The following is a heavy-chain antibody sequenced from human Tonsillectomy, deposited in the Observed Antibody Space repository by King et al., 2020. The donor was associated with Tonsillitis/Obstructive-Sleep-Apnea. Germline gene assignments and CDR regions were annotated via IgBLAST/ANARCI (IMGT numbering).Heavy chain of an antibody. D-gene: IGHD2-15*01. CDR2: ISFDGSKK. V-gene: IGHV3-30*04. J-gene: IGHJ6*03. CDR3: ARRGLACSCGRCYSVPLYMDV. CDR1: GFAFSSYA. Sequence: VQLVESGGGVVQPGRSLRLSCAASGFAFSSYAMHWVRQAPGKGLEWVAVISFDGSKKYYADSVKGRFTISRDNSKNTLYLHMNSLRAEDTAVFYCARRGLACSCGRCYSVPLYMDVWGKGTTVTVSS.